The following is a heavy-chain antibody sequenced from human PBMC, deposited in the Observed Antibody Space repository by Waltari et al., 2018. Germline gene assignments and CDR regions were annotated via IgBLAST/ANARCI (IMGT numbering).Heavy chain of an antibody. CDR3: ANHRPGGYGMEV. Sequence: EVQLVESGGGLVQPGGSLRLSCAASGFTFRNFWMHWVRQVPGKGLVCVSGIDSDGSRTRYADSVRGRFTISSDNTKNTLYLQMNSLRADDTAVYYCANHRPGGYGMEVWGQGATVTVSS. J-gene: IGHJ6*02. CDR1: GFTFRNFW. V-gene: IGHV3-74*01. CDR2: IDSDGSRT. D-gene: IGHD2-15*01.